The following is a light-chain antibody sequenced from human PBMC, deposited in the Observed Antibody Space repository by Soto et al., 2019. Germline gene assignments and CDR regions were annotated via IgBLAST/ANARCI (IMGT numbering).Light chain of an antibody. Sequence: QSALTQPASVSGSPGQSITISCTGTSSDVGSYNVVSWFQQHPDKAPKLMIYEVSKRPSGVSNRFSGSKSGNTASLTISGLQPEDGADYYCSSYAYGSTLGVFGGGTQLTVL. J-gene: IGLJ3*02. CDR3: SSYAYGSTLGV. CDR1: SSDVGSYNV. V-gene: IGLV2-23*02. CDR2: EVS.